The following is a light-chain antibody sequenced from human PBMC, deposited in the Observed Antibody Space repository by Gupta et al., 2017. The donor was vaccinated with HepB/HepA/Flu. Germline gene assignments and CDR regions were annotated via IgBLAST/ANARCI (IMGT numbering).Light chain of an antibody. CDR3: GSYEGNNHGI. CDR2: EVS. CDR1: SNEFGPYNL. Sequence: QSALTQPASASGSPGQSITISCTGTSNEFGPYNLVSWYQQHPGKAPKVIISEVSKRPSGVPDRFSGAKSGNTASLTISGLQAEDEADYYCGSYEGNNHGIFGGGTKLTVL. J-gene: IGLJ2*01. V-gene: IGLV2-8*01.